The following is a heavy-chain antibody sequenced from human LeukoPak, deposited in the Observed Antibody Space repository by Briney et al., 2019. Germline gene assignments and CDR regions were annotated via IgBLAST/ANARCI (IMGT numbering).Heavy chain of an antibody. V-gene: IGHV3-74*01. CDR1: RFTFSTYW. CDR2: INGDGSST. CDR3: ARVLGDI. Sequence: GGSLRLSCAASRFTFSTYWMHWVRQAPGKGLVWVSRINGDGSSTSYGVSVEGRFTISRDNAKNTLYLQMNGLRVEDTAVYYCARVLGDIRGQGTLVTASS. J-gene: IGHJ4*02.